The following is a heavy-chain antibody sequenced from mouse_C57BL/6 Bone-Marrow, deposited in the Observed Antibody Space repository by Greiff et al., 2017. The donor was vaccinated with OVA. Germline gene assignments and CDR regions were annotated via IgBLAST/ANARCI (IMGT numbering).Heavy chain of an antibody. V-gene: IGHV5-4*03. CDR1: GFTFSSYA. J-gene: IGHJ4*01. Sequence: EVMLVESGGGLVKPGGSLKLSCAASGFTFSSYAMSWVRQTPEKRLEWVATISDGGSYTYYTDNVKGRFTISRDNDKNNLYLQMSHLKSEDTAMYYCAITVVATRDYYAMDYWGQGTSVTVSA. D-gene: IGHD1-1*01. CDR2: ISDGGSYT. CDR3: AITVVATRDYYAMDY.